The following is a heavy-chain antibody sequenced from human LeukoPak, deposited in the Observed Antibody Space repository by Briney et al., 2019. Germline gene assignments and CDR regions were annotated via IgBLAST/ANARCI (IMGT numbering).Heavy chain of an antibody. V-gene: IGHV4-38-2*02. J-gene: IGHJ3*02. D-gene: IGHD5-12*01. Sequence: SETLSLTCTVSGYSISSGYYWGWIRQPPGKGLEWIGSIYHSGSTYYNPSLKSRVTISVDTSKNQFSLKLSSVTAADTAVYYCARDEWLRFRAFDIWGQGTMVTVSS. CDR1: GYSISSGYY. CDR2: IYHSGST. CDR3: ARDEWLRFRAFDI.